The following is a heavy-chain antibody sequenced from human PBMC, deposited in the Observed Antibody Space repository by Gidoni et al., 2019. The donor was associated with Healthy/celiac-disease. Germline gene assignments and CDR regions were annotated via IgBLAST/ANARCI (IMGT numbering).Heavy chain of an antibody. CDR3: ARMIGYDSSGYPFDY. Sequence: QVTLKESGPVLVKPTETLTLTCTVSGFSLSNAKMGVSWIRQPPGKALEWLAHIFSSDEKSYSTSLKSRLTISKDTSKSQVVLTMTNMDPVDTATYYCARMIGYDSSGYPFDYWGQGTLVTVSS. J-gene: IGHJ4*02. D-gene: IGHD3-22*01. CDR2: IFSSDEK. CDR1: GFSLSNAKMG. V-gene: IGHV2-26*01.